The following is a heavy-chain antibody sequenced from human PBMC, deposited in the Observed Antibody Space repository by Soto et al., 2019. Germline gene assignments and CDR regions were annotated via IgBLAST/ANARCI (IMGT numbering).Heavy chain of an antibody. J-gene: IGHJ3*02. V-gene: IGHV1-18*04. CDR2: ISAYNGNT. Sequence: ASVKVSCKASGYTFTSYGISWVRQAPGQGLEWMGWISAYNGNTNYAQKLQGRVTMTTDTSTSTAYMELRSLRSDDTAVYYCARDMYYDILTGYLAHDAFEIWGQGTMVTVSS. D-gene: IGHD3-9*01. CDR3: ARDMYYDILTGYLAHDAFEI. CDR1: GYTFTSYG.